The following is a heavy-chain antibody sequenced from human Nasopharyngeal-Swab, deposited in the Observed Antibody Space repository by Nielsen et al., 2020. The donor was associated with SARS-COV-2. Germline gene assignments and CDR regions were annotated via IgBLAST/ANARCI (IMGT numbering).Heavy chain of an antibody. CDR2: IYYSGST. CDR3: ARGRGEYSSSSGFFDY. CDR1: GGSISSYY. Sequence: SETLSLTCTVSGGSISSYYWSWIRQPPGKGLEWIGYIYYSGSTNYNPSLKSRVTISVDTSKNQFSLKLSSVTAADTAVYYCARGRGEYSSSSGFFDYWGQGTLVTVSS. J-gene: IGHJ4*02. D-gene: IGHD6-6*01. V-gene: IGHV4-59*01.